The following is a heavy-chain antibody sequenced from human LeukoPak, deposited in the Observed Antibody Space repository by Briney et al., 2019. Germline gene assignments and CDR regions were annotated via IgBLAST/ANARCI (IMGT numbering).Heavy chain of an antibody. CDR3: ARGMGWPGAFDI. CDR1: GFTFSSYG. CDR2: ISGSGGST. J-gene: IGHJ3*02. D-gene: IGHD5-24*01. V-gene: IGHV3-23*01. Sequence: GGSLRLSCAASGFTFSSYGMHWVRQAPGKGLEWVSAISGSGGSTYYADSVKGRFTISRDNSKNTLYLQMNSLRAEDTAVYYCARGMGWPGAFDIWGQGTMVTVSS.